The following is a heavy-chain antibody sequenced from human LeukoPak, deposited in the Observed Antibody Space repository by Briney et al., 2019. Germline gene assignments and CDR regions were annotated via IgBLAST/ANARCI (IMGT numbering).Heavy chain of an antibody. CDR1: GFTFSSYA. Sequence: PGGSLRLSCAASGFTFSSYAMSWVRQAPGQGLEWVSAISGSGGSTYYADSVKGRFTISRDNSKNTLYLQMNSLRAEDTAVYYCAKCAHTKWSGYSDPLYRAQPDYWGQGTLVTVSS. J-gene: IGHJ4*02. V-gene: IGHV3-23*01. CDR2: ISGSGGST. D-gene: IGHD3-3*01. CDR3: AKCAHTKWSGYSDPLYRAQPDY.